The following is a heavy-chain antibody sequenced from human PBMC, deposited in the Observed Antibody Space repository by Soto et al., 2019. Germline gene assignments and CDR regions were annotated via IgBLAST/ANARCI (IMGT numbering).Heavy chain of an antibody. V-gene: IGHV3-21*06. CDR2: ISSSSDYI. D-gene: IGHD6-13*01. J-gene: IGHJ4*02. Sequence: GGSLRLSCAASGFTFTSYTMNWVRQAPGKGLEWVSSISSSSDYIYYADSMKGRVTISRNNAKNSLFLDMNSLTGEDTAVYYCARARVYATGPLDFWGQGTLVTVSS. CDR3: ARARVYATGPLDF. CDR1: GFTFTSYT.